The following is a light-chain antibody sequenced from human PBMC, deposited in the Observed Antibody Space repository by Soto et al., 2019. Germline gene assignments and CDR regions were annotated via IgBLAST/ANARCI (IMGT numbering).Light chain of an antibody. CDR1: QGIAPY. V-gene: IGKV1-27*01. CDR3: QKYNSARLT. J-gene: IGKJ4*01. Sequence: DVQMTQSPSSLSEFVGDRVTITCRASQGIAPYLAWFQQKPGKVPKLLIYATSTLQSGVPSRFSGSGSGTDFTLTINSLQPEDVGTYYCQKYNSARLTFGGGTKVDIK. CDR2: ATS.